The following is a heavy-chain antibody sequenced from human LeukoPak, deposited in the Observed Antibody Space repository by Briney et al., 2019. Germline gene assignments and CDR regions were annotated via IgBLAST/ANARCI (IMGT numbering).Heavy chain of an antibody. Sequence: GGSLRLSCAASGFTFSDYYMSWIRQAPGKGLEWVSYISSSGSTIYYADSVKGRFTISRDNAKNSLYLQMNSLRAEDTAVYYCARDLYYYDSSGYSRYFDLWGRGTLVTVSS. CDR2: ISSSGSTI. D-gene: IGHD3-22*01. V-gene: IGHV3-11*04. CDR3: ARDLYYYDSSGYSRYFDL. CDR1: GFTFSDYY. J-gene: IGHJ2*01.